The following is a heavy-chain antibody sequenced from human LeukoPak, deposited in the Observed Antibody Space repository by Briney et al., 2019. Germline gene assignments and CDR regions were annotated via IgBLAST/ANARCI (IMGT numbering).Heavy chain of an antibody. D-gene: IGHD1-26*01. CDR1: GFTFTNYD. CDR3: ARDGKPGAFDY. V-gene: IGHV1-8*01. CDR2: LNPKSGDT. J-gene: IGHJ4*02. Sequence: ASVKVSCKASGFTFTNYDINWVRQAPGQGLEWMGWLNPKSGDTGYAQKFQGRVAMTRNTSISTAYMELRSLRSDDTAVYYCARDGKPGAFDYWGQGTLVTVSS.